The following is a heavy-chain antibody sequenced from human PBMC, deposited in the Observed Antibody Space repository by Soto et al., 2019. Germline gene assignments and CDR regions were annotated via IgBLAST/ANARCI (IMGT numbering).Heavy chain of an antibody. Sequence: SVKVSCKASGGTFSSYAISWVRQAPGQGLEWMGGFIPIFGTANYAQKFQGRVTITADESTSTAYMELSSLRSEDTAVYYCARGVQLWYDRYYFDYWGQGTLVTVSS. CDR1: GGTFSSYA. D-gene: IGHD5-18*01. V-gene: IGHV1-69*13. CDR2: FIPIFGTA. J-gene: IGHJ4*02. CDR3: ARGVQLWYDRYYFDY.